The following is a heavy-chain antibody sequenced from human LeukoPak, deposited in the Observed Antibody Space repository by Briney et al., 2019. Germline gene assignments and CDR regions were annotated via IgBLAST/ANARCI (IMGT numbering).Heavy chain of an antibody. J-gene: IGHJ4*02. D-gene: IGHD3-10*01. CDR2: IYYSGST. V-gene: IGHV4-39*07. Sequence: PSETLSLTCTVSGGSISSSSYYWGWIRQPPGKGLEWIGSIYYSGSTYYNPSLKSRVTISVDTSKNQFSLKLSSVTAADTAVYYCAANYGSGSYYGPIDYWGQGTLVTVSS. CDR1: GGSISSSSYY. CDR3: AANYGSGSYYGPIDY.